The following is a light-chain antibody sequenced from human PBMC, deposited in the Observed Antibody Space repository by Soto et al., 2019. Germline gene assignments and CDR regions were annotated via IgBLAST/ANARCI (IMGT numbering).Light chain of an antibody. CDR3: QKYSGIPV. Sequence: DIQMTQSPTSLSASVGDRVTITCRASQGIRSFVAWYQQKPGKAPKLLIYAASTSQSGVPSRFRGSGSGTVFTLTINNLQHEDVATYSCQKYSGIPVFGPGTKVEIK. J-gene: IGKJ3*01. V-gene: IGKV1-27*01. CDR1: QGIRSF. CDR2: AAS.